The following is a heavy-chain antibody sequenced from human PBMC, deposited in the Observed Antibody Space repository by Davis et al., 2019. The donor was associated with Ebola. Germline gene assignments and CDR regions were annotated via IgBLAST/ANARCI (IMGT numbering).Heavy chain of an antibody. CDR1: GGSFSDYF. D-gene: IGHD3-10*01. V-gene: IGHV4-34*01. J-gene: IGHJ4*02. Sequence: MPSETLSLTCAVYGGSFSDYFWTWIRQPPGKGLEWIGEINHSGSTYYNPSLKSRVTISVDTSKNQFSLKLSSVTAADTAVYYCARRYYGSGSYYGPYYFDYWGQGTLVTVSS. CDR2: INHSGST. CDR3: ARRYYGSGSYYGPYYFDY.